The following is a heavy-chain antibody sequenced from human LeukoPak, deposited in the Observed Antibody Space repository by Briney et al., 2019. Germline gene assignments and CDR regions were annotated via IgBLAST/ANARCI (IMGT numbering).Heavy chain of an antibody. CDR1: GYTFTSYG. J-gene: IGHJ3*02. Sequence: VASVKVSCKASGYTFTSYGISWVRQAPGQGLEWMGWISAYNSNTNYAQKLQGRVTMTTDTSTSTAYMELRSLRSDDTAVYYCARRDIAAIKLGAFDIWGQGTMVTVSS. CDR3: ARRDIAAIKLGAFDI. CDR2: ISAYNSNT. D-gene: IGHD6-6*01. V-gene: IGHV1-18*01.